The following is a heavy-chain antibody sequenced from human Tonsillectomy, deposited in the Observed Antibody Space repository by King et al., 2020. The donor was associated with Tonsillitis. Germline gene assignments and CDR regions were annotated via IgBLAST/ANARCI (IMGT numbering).Heavy chain of an antibody. Sequence: VQLVESGGGLVQPGGSLRLSCAASGFSFSSYAMSWVRQAPGKGLEWVSAISGSGGNTFYAESVKGRFTISRDNSKKTLYLQMNSLRVEDTAVYYCAVTGVPNYYYYYGMDVWGQGTTATVSS. CDR1: GFSFSSYA. CDR3: AVTGVPNYYYYYGMDV. CDR2: ISGSGGNT. D-gene: IGHD3-9*01. V-gene: IGHV3-23*04. J-gene: IGHJ6*02.